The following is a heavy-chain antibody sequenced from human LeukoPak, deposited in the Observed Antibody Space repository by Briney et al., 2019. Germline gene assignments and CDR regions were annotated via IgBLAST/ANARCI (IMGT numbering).Heavy chain of an antibody. CDR1: GGSISSYY. V-gene: IGHV4-59*13. CDR3: ARASGSGSYLVY. J-gene: IGHJ4*02. Sequence: SETLSLTCTVSGGSISSYYWSWIRQPPGKGLEGIGYIYYSGSTNYNPSLKSRVPISVDTSKNQFSLKLSSVTAADTAVYYCARASGSGSYLVYWGQGTLVTVSS. D-gene: IGHD3-10*01. CDR2: IYYSGST.